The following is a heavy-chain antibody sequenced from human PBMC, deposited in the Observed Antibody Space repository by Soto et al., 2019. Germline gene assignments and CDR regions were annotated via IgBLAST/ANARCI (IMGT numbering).Heavy chain of an antibody. D-gene: IGHD2-2*01. J-gene: IGHJ6*02. CDR2: ISSSSSYT. Sequence: GGSLRLSCAASGFTFSDYYMSWIRQAPGKGLEWVSYISSSSSYTNYADSVKGRFTISRDNAKNSLYLQMNSLRAEDTAVYYCARAGNQLLYYYYYGMDVRGQGTTVTVSS. V-gene: IGHV3-11*06. CDR3: ARAGNQLLYYYYYGMDV. CDR1: GFTFSDYY.